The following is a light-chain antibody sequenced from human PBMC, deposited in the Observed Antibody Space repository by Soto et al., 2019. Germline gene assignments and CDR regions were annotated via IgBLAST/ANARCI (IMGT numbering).Light chain of an antibody. V-gene: IGLV1-40*01. CDR3: QSYDSSLSEV. CDR1: SSNIGAGYD. J-gene: IGLJ1*01. CDR2: GNS. Sequence: QSVLTQPPSVSGAPGQRVTISCTGSSSNIGAGYDVHWYQQLPGTAPKLLIYGNSNRPSGVPDRFSGYKSGTSASLAITGLQAEDEADYYCQSYDSSLSEVFGTGTTLTVL.